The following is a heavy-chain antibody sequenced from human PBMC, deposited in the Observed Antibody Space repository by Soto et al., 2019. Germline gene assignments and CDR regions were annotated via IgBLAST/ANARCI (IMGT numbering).Heavy chain of an antibody. CDR1: GGTFSSYA. CDR2: IIPIFGTA. D-gene: IGHD5-18*01. Sequence: QVQLVQSGAEVKKPGSSVKVSCTASGGTFSSYAISWVRQAPGQGLEWMGGIIPIFGTANYAQKFQGRVTITADESTSTAYMELSSLRADGTAVYYCARARTGYSYGDLFDPWGQGTLVTVSS. V-gene: IGHV1-69*01. J-gene: IGHJ5*02. CDR3: ARARTGYSYGDLFDP.